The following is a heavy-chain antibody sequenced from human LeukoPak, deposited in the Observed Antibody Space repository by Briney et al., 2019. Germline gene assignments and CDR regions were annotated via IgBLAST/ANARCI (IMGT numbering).Heavy chain of an antibody. CDR1: GYSFASYW. CDR3: ARLGYCSRGVCYTLDY. J-gene: IGHJ4*02. V-gene: IGHV5-51*01. CDR2: IYPGDSDT. Sequence: PGESLKISWNGSGYSFASYWIGWVRPMPGKGLEMMGIIYPGDSDTRYSPSFQGQVTISADKSTSTAYLQWSSLKAADTAMYYCARLGYCSRGVCYTLDYWGQGTLVTVSS. D-gene: IGHD2-8*01.